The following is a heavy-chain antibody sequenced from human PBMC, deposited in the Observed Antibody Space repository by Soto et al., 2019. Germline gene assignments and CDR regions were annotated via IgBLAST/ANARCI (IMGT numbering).Heavy chain of an antibody. J-gene: IGHJ6*02. CDR2: FDPEDGET. D-gene: IGHD5-12*01. CDR3: ATLDGYNTYYYYGMDV. CDR1: GYTLTELS. Sequence: ASVKVSCKVSGYTLTELSMHWVRQAPGKGLEWMGGFDPEDGETIYAQKFQGRVTMTEDTSTDTAYMELSSLRSEDTAVYYCATLDGYNTYYYYGMDVWGQGTTVTAP. V-gene: IGHV1-24*01.